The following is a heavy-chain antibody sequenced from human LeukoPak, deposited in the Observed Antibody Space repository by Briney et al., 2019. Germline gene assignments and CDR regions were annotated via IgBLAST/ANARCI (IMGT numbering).Heavy chain of an antibody. CDR2: IYTSGST. D-gene: IGHD3-3*01. CDR3: ASRRTGFLEWLLSFDY. CDR1: GASISGDY. V-gene: IGHV4-4*07. Sequence: SETLSLTCTVSGASISGDYWTWIRQPAGTGLEWIGRIYTSGSTIYNPSLKRRVTMSVDTSKNQFSLKLSSVTAADTAVYYCASRRTGFLEWLLSFDYWGQGTLVTVSS. J-gene: IGHJ4*02.